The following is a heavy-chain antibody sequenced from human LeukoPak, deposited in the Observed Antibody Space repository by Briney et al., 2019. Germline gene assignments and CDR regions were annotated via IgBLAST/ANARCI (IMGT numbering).Heavy chain of an antibody. CDR1: GFSFSNSG. J-gene: IGHJ3*01. V-gene: IGHV3-30*02. D-gene: IGHD3-3*01. CDR3: VKDGEWTFDV. Sequence: RPGGSLRLSCAASGFSFSNSGMHWVRQAPGKGLEWVAFIGQDGTTKYYVDSVKGRFTIPGDNPKKMAYLQMNNLRAEDTAIYYCVKDGEWTFDVWGQGTMVTVSS. CDR2: IGQDGTTK.